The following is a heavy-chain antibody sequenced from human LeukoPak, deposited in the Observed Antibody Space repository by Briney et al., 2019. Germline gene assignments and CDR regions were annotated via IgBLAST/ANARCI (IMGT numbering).Heavy chain of an antibody. V-gene: IGHV4-59*01. CDR1: GGSISSYY. D-gene: IGHD4-17*01. CDR2: IYYSGST. Sequence: SETLSLTCTVSGGSISSYYWSWIRQPPGKGLEWIGYIYYSGSTNYNPSLKSRVTISVDTSKNQSSLKLSSVTAADTAVYYCARDYGDPWYFDLWGRGTLVTVSS. J-gene: IGHJ2*01. CDR3: ARDYGDPWYFDL.